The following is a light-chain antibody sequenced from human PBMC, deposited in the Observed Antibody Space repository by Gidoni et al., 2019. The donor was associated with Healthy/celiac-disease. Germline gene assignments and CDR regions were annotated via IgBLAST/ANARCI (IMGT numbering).Light chain of an antibody. V-gene: IGLV3-21*02. J-gene: IGLJ2*01. Sequence: SYVLTQPPSVSVAPGQTARITWGGNNIGSKSVHWYQQKPGQAPVPVVYDDSDRPSGIPERFSGSNSGNTATLTISRVEAGDEADDYCQVWDSSSDLVVFGGGTKLTVL. CDR1: NIGSKS. CDR2: DDS. CDR3: QVWDSSSDLVV.